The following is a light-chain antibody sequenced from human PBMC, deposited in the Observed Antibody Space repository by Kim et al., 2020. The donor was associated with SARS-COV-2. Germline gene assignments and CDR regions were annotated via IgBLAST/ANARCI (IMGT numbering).Light chain of an antibody. CDR3: TSYRSSGYV. Sequence: QSALTQPASVSGSPGQSITISCTGTSSDVGGYNYVSWYQQYPGKAPKLMIYDVFKRPSGVSIRFSGSKSGNTASLTISGLQAEDAADYYCTSYRSSGYVFGTGTKVTVL. CDR1: SSDVGGYNY. J-gene: IGLJ1*01. V-gene: IGLV2-14*03. CDR2: DVF.